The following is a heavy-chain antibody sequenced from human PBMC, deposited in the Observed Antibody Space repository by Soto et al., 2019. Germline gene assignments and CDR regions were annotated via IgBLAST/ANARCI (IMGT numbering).Heavy chain of an antibody. D-gene: IGHD1-26*01. CDR2: IIPIFGTA. Sequence: QVPLVQSGAEVKKPGSSVKVSCKASGGTFSSYSINWVRQAPGQGLEWMGEIIPIFGTANYAQKFQGRVTITADESTSTAYMELSSLRSEDTAVYYCARDGGRHSGGIDYWGQGTLATVSS. V-gene: IGHV1-69*01. J-gene: IGHJ4*02. CDR1: GGTFSSYS. CDR3: ARDGGRHSGGIDY.